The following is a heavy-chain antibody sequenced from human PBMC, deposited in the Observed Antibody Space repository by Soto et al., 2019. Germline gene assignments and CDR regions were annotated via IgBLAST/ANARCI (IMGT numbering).Heavy chain of an antibody. J-gene: IGHJ4*02. CDR1: GFTFSRYA. CDR3: ASSVAGHY. D-gene: IGHD6-19*01. Sequence: QVQLVESGGGVVQPGRSLRLSSAASGFTFSRYAMHWVRQAPGKGLEWVAVISYDGSNKYYADSVKGRFTISRDNSKNTLYLQMNSLRDEDTAVYYCASSVAGHYWGQGTLVTVSS. V-gene: IGHV3-30-3*01. CDR2: ISYDGSNK.